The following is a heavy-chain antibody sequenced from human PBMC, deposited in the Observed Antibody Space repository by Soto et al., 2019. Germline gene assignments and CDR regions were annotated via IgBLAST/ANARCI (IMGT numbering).Heavy chain of an antibody. CDR2: ISSSNSYI. D-gene: IGHD2-2*01. V-gene: IGHV3-11*06. CDR3: AREDYCSSTTCHYGMDV. Sequence: QVQLVESGGGLVKPGGSLRLSCAASGFTFSDYYMSWIRQAPGKGLEWVSFISSSNSYIQYADSVKGQFTISRDNAKNSLFLQMNSLRAEDTVVYDGAREDYCSSTTCHYGMDVWGQGTTVTVSS. CDR1: GFTFSDYY. J-gene: IGHJ6*02.